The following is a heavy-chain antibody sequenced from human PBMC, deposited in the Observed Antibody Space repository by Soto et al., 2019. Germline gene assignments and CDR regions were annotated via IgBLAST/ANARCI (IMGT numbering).Heavy chain of an antibody. CDR1: GFTFSSYG. V-gene: IGHV3-33*08. D-gene: IGHD4-4*01. CDR2: IWYDGSNK. J-gene: IGHJ4*02. CDR3: ARDFDYSNYFDY. Sequence: GGSLRLSCAASGFTFSSYGMHWVRQAPGKGREWVAVIWYDGSNKYYADSVKGRFTISRDNSKNTLYLQMNSLRAEDTAVYYCARDFDYSNYFDYWGQGTLVTVSS.